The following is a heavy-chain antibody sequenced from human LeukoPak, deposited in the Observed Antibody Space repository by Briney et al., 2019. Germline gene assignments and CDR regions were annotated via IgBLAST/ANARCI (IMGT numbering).Heavy chain of an antibody. J-gene: IGHJ5*02. Sequence: GRSLRLSCAASGFTFSSYTIHWVRQPPGKGLEWVAVISFDGSNKYYADSVKGRVTISRDNSKNTLYLQMNSLRAEDTAVYYCAREELGSSLGFDPWGQGTLVTVSS. D-gene: IGHD3-16*01. V-gene: IGHV3-30-3*01. CDR3: AREELGSSLGFDP. CDR2: ISFDGSNK. CDR1: GFTFSSYT.